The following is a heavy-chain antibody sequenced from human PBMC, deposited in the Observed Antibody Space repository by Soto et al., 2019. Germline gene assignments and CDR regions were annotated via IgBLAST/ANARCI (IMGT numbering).Heavy chain of an antibody. CDR3: ARDLNYGLFDY. CDR1: GFTFTSHG. Sequence: GGSLRLSCAGSGFTFTSHGMNWVRQAPGKGLEWVSHITSGSSSKYYADSVKGRFTISRDNAKNSLYLQMNSLRAEDTAVYYCARDLNYGLFDYWGQGTLVTVSS. J-gene: IGHJ4*02. CDR2: ITSGSSSK. D-gene: IGHD4-17*01. V-gene: IGHV3-48*01.